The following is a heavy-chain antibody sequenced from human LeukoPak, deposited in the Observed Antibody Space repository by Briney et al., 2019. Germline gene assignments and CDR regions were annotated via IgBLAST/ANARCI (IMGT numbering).Heavy chain of an antibody. V-gene: IGHV4-61*08. J-gene: IGHJ4*02. D-gene: IGHD5-24*01. CDR3: ARDLGDGYNNLGY. Sequence: SETLSLTCTVSGGSISSGGYYWSWIRQPPGKGLEWIGYIYYSGSTNYNPSLQSRVTISVDTSKNQFSLKLSSVTAADTAVYYCARDLGDGYNNLGYWGQGTLVTVSS. CDR1: GGSISSGGYY. CDR2: IYYSGST.